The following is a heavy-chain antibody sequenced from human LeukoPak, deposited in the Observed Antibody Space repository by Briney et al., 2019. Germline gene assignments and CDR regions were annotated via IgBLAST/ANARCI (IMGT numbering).Heavy chain of an antibody. CDR3: ARSHGSGSYHQFDY. J-gene: IGHJ4*02. Sequence: SVKVSCKASGGTFSSYTISWVRQAPGQGLEWMGRIIPILGIANYAQKFQGRVTITADKSTSTAYMELSSLRSEDTAVYYCARSHGSGSYHQFDYWGQGTLVTVSS. CDR1: GGTFSSYT. V-gene: IGHV1-69*02. D-gene: IGHD3-10*01. CDR2: IIPILGIA.